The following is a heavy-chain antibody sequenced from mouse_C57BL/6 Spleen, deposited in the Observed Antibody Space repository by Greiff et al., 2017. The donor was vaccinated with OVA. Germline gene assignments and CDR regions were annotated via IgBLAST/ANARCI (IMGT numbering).Heavy chain of an antibody. D-gene: IGHD2-2*01. CDR1: GYTFTDYN. V-gene: IGHV1-18*01. CDR2: INPNNGGT. Sequence: EVKLQESGPELVKPGASVKIPCKASGYTFTDYNMDWVKQSHGKSLEWIGDINPNNGGTIYNQKFKGKATLTVDKSSSTAYMELRSLTSEDTAVYYCARRSTMVTTAMDYWGQGTSVTVSS. J-gene: IGHJ4*01. CDR3: ARRSTMVTTAMDY.